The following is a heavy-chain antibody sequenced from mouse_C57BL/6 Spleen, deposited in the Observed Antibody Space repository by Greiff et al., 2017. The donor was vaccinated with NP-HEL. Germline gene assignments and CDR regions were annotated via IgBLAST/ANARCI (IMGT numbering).Heavy chain of an antibody. CDR3: ARLGPIYAMDY. V-gene: IGHV1-82*01. J-gene: IGHJ4*01. CDR1: GYAFSSSW. CDR2: IYPGDGDT. Sequence: QVQLQQSGPELVKPGASVKISCKASGYAFSSSWMNWVKQRPGKGLEWIGRIYPGDGDTNYDGKFKGKATLTADKSSSTAYMQLSSLTSEDSAVYFCARLGPIYAMDYWGQGTSVTVSS.